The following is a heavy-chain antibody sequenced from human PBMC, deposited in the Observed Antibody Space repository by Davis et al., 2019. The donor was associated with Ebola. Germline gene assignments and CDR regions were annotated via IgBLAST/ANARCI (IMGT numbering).Heavy chain of an antibody. CDR2: ISGSGGST. CDR3: ARDWPSTYYYDSPTLAL. CDR1: GFTFSSYA. J-gene: IGHJ3*01. Sequence: GESLKISCAASGFTFSSYAMSWVRQAPGKGLEWVSAISGSGGSTYYADSVKGRFTISRDNAKNSLYLQMNSLRDEDTAVYYCARDWPSTYYYDSPTLALWGQGTMVTVSS. V-gene: IGHV3-23*01. D-gene: IGHD3-22*01.